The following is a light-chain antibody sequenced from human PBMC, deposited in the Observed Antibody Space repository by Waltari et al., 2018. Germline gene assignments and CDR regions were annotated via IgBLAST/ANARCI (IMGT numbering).Light chain of an antibody. CDR1: QSVSRT. V-gene: IGKV3-20*01. J-gene: IGKJ1*01. Sequence: EIVLTQSPGTLSLSPGDRATLSCRASQSVSRTLAWYQQKPGQAPRLLIYDASSRATGIPERFSGSGFGTDFSLTISRLEPEDFEVYYCQKYGTLPATFGQGTKVEIK. CDR2: DAS. CDR3: QKYGTLPAT.